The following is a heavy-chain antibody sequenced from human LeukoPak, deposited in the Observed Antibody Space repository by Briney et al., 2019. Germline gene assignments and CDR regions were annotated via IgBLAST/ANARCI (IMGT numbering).Heavy chain of an antibody. V-gene: IGHV1-69*05. Sequence: ASVKVSCKASGGTFSSYGISWVRQAPGQGPEWMGGIIPIFGTANYAQKLQGRVAITTDESTSTVYMELRRLRSEDTAVYYCAKSRTEIEMATIEYFDYWGQGTLVTVSS. CDR2: IIPIFGTA. CDR3: AKSRTEIEMATIEYFDY. J-gene: IGHJ4*02. CDR1: GGTFSSYG. D-gene: IGHD5-24*01.